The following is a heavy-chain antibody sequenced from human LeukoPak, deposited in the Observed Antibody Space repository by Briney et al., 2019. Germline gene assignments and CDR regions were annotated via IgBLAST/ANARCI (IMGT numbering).Heavy chain of an antibody. D-gene: IGHD3-22*01. CDR2: INHSGST. CDR3: AYSSGFQQR. J-gene: IGHJ1*01. CDR1: GGSFSDFY. Sequence: PSETLSLTCAVYGGSFSDFYCSWFRQPPGKGLEWIGEINHSGSTDYNPSLKSRVTISVDTSKNQFSLRLNSVTAADMAVYFCAYSSGFQQRWGQGTLVTVSS. V-gene: IGHV4-34*01.